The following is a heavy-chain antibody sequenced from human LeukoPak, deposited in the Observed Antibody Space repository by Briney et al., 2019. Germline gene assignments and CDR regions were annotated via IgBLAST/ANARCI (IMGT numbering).Heavy chain of an antibody. Sequence: ASVKVSCKASGGTFSSYAISWVRQAPGQGLEWMGRFIPIFGTANYAQKFQGRVTITTDESTSTAYMELSSLRSEDTAVYYCAISIYDYGDYVFFDYWGQGTLVTVSS. J-gene: IGHJ4*02. CDR3: AISIYDYGDYVFFDY. CDR2: FIPIFGTA. CDR1: GGTFSSYA. D-gene: IGHD4-17*01. V-gene: IGHV1-69*05.